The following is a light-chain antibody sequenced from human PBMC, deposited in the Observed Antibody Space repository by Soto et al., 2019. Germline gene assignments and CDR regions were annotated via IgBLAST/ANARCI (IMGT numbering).Light chain of an antibody. Sequence: DIQMTQSPSTLSASVGDRVTITCRASQSISSWLAWYQQKPGKAPKLLIYDASSLESEVPSRFSGSGSGTEFTLTISRLEPDDFAAYYCQQYHSYSYTFGQGTKLEIK. J-gene: IGKJ2*01. V-gene: IGKV1-5*01. CDR1: QSISSW. CDR2: DAS. CDR3: QQYHSYSYT.